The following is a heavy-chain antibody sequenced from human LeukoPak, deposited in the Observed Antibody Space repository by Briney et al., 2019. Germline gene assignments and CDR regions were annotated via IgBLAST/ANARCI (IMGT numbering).Heavy chain of an antibody. V-gene: IGHV3-15*01. CDR2: IRSKTDGGTA. J-gene: IGHJ4*02. CDR3: TTESPNFDY. CDR1: GFTFSNAW. Sequence: GGSLRLSCAASGFTFSNAWMNWVRQAPGKGLEWVGRIRSKTDGGTADYAAPVKGRFTISRDDSKHTLYLQMNSLKTEDTAIYYRTTESPNFDYWGQGTLVTVSS.